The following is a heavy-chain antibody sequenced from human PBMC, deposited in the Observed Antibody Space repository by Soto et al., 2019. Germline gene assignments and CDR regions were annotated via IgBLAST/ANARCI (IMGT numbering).Heavy chain of an antibody. V-gene: IGHV3-48*01. CDR1: GFTFSSYG. CDR3: ARDYSSWGYNWFDP. J-gene: IGHJ5*02. Sequence: GGSLRLSSAASGFTFSSYGMNWVRQDTGKGLEWVSYISSSSSTIYYADSVKGRFTISRDNAKNSLYLQMNSLRAEDTAVYYCARDYSSWGYNWFDPWGQGTLVTVSS. CDR2: ISSSSSTI. D-gene: IGHD6-13*01.